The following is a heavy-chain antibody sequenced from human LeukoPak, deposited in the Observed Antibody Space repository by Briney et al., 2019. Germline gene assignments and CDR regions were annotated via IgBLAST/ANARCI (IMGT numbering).Heavy chain of an antibody. CDR1: GGSISSYY. D-gene: IGHD3-22*01. CDR2: IYYSGST. V-gene: IGHV4-59*08. CDR3: AREHYHDSSGYYYWFDP. J-gene: IGHJ5*02. Sequence: SETLSLTCTVSGGSISSYYWSWIRQPPGKGLEWIGYIYYSGSTYYNPSLKSRVSISVDTSKNQFSLKLNSVTAADTAVYYCAREHYHDSSGYYYWFDPWGQGTLVTVSS.